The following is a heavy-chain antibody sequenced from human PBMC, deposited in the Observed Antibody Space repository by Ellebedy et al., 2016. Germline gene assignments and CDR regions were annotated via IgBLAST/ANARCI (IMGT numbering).Heavy chain of an antibody. CDR1: GYTFTGYY. J-gene: IGHJ6*04. V-gene: IGHV1-2*02. D-gene: IGHD5-18*01. Sequence: ASVKVSCXASGYTFTGYYMHWVRQAPGQGLEWMGWINPNSGGTNYAQKFQGRVTMTRDTSISTAYMELSRLRSDDTAVYYCARDHGDTAMAPYYYYGMDVWGKGTTVTVSS. CDR2: INPNSGGT. CDR3: ARDHGDTAMAPYYYYGMDV.